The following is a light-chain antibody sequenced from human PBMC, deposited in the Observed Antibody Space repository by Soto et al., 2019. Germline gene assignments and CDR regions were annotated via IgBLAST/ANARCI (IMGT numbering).Light chain of an antibody. Sequence: EIVLTQSPATLSLSPGERATLSCRASQSVSSYLAWYQQKPGQAPRLLIYDASNRATGSPARFSGSGSGTDFTLTIRSLEAEEFAVYYCPERSKRVTFGGGTKVEIK. J-gene: IGKJ4*01. CDR1: QSVSSY. CDR2: DAS. CDR3: PERSKRVT. V-gene: IGKV3-11*01.